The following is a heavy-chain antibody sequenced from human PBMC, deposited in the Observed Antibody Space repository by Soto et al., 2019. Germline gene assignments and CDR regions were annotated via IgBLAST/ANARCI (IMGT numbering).Heavy chain of an antibody. CDR1: GYTFTSYG. D-gene: IGHD3-10*01. CDR3: ARDRGITMVRGVIGYYGMDV. J-gene: IGHJ6*02. Sequence: QVQLVQSGAEVKKPGASVKVSCKASGYTFTSYGISWVRQAPGQGLEWMGWISAYNGNTNYAQKLQGRVTMTTDTSTSTAYMELRSLRSDDTAVYYCARDRGITMVRGVIGYYGMDVWGQGTTVTLSS. CDR2: ISAYNGNT. V-gene: IGHV1-18*01.